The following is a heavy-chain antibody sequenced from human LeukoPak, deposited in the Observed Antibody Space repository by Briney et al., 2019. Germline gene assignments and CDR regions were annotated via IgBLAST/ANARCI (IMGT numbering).Heavy chain of an antibody. J-gene: IGHJ4*02. CDR2: MSPNSGNT. CDR3: ARLGGTWDPADY. Sequence: ASVKVSCXASGYSFTSYDINWVRRATGQGLEWMGWMSPNSGNTGYTQKFQGRVTMTRNTSISTAYMELRSLRSEDTAVYYCARLGGTWDPADYWGQGTLVTVSS. CDR1: GYSFTSYD. V-gene: IGHV1-8*01. D-gene: IGHD3-16*01.